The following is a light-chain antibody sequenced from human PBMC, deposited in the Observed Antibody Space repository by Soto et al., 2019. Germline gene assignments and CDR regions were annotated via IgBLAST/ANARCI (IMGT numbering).Light chain of an antibody. CDR2: DVS. CDR3: QQRRDWPLT. V-gene: IGKV3-11*01. J-gene: IGKJ4*01. Sequence: EIVLTQSPATLSLSPGARATLSCRASQSVDGYVAWFQQKPGQAPSLLIYDVSNRAVGVPARVSGSGSGTDYTLTITSLEPEDFAVDYCQQRRDWPLTFGGGTKVEI. CDR1: QSVDGY.